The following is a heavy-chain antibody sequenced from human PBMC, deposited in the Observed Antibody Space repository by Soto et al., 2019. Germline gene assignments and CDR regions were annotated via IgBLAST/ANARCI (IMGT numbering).Heavy chain of an antibody. J-gene: IGHJ6*02. CDR3: ARVGSTSWYSYDYHGMDV. V-gene: IGHV3-7*05. CDR1: GFTFRTYW. D-gene: IGHD5-18*01. Sequence: EVQLVESGGGLVQPGGSLRLSCGASGFTFRTYWLSWVRQVPGKGLEWVANINQDGSEKNYVDSVKGRFTISRDNAKNSLYLQMSSLRAEDTALYYCARVGSTSWYSYDYHGMDVWGQGTTVTVSS. CDR2: INQDGSEK.